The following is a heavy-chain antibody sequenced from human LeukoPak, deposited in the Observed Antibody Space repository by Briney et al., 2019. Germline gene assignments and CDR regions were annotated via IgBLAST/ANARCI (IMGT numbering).Heavy chain of an antibody. J-gene: IGHJ4*02. CDR2: INTSGDKA. Sequence: PGGSLRLPCSGSGFTFNTYAIHWVRQAPGKGPEYVSLINTSGDKAYYADSVKGRFTISRDNSKNTVSLQMSSLRDEDTAMYYCVKDLYKGETSTWYYFDDWGQRTLVTVSS. CDR1: GFTFNTYA. D-gene: IGHD6-13*01. CDR3: VKDLYKGETSTWYYFDD. V-gene: IGHV3-64D*06.